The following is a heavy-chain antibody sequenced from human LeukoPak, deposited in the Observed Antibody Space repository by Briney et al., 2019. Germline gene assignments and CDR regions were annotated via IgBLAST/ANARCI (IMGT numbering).Heavy chain of an antibody. CDR3: ARCFSWYHHI. Sequence: GGSLRLSCAASGFTFSNYWMHWVRQAPGKGLAWVSRINSDGSSTSYADSVKGRFTISRDNAKNTLYLQMNSLRAEDTAMYYCARCFSWYHHIWGQGTLVTVSS. J-gene: IGHJ4*02. CDR1: GFTFSNYW. D-gene: IGHD6-13*01. CDR2: INSDGSST. V-gene: IGHV3-74*01.